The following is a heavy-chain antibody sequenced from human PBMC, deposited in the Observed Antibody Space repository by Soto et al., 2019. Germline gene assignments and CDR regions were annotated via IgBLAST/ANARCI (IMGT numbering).Heavy chain of an antibody. CDR2: IYPGDSDT. Sequence: GESLKVYCKGSGYSFTSYWIGCVRQMPGKGLEWMGIIYPGDSDTRYSPSFQGQVTISADKSISTAYLQWSSLKASDTAMYYCARTAAAGKYYYGVDVWGQGTTVTVSS. CDR1: GYSFTSYW. D-gene: IGHD6-13*01. J-gene: IGHJ6*02. V-gene: IGHV5-51*01. CDR3: ARTAAAGKYYYGVDV.